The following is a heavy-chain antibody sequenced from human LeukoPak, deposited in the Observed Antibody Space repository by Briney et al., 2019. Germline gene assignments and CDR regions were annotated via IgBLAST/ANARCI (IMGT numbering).Heavy chain of an antibody. V-gene: IGHV5-51*01. CDR1: GYSFSSYW. J-gene: IGHJ4*02. D-gene: IGHD6-13*01. Sequence: ADSLKISCKGSGYSFSSYWIGWVRQMPGKGLEWVGLIYPGDSDTKYSPSFQGHVTVSADRSISTPYLQWSSLKASDTAMYYCARHTASGTWSYFDYWGQGTLVTVSS. CDR2: IYPGDSDT. CDR3: ARHTASGTWSYFDY.